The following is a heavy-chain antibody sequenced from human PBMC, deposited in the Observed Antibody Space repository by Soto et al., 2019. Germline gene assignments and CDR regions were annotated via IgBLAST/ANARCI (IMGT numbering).Heavy chain of an antibody. V-gene: IGHV3-30*18. D-gene: IGHD2-21*02. CDR1: GFTFSSYG. CDR3: SNGVVSANTHFHH. CDR2: ISYDVSDK. Sequence: QVQLVESGGGVVQPGRSLRLSCAASGFTFSSYGMHWVRQAPGKGLEWVADISYDVSDKYYADSVKGRFTISRDNTNNTLYLQMDSMRAEEEEVSDGSNGVVSANTHFHHWGQGTLVTVSS. J-gene: IGHJ1*01.